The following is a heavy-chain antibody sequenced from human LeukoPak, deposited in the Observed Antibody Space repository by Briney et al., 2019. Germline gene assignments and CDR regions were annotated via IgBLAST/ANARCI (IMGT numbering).Heavy chain of an antibody. D-gene: IGHD3-22*01. CDR1: GGSFSGYY. V-gene: IGHV4-34*01. Sequence: SETLSLTCAVYGGSFSGYYWSWIRQPPAKGLEWIGEINHSGSTNYNPSLTSRVTISVDTSKDQFSLKLSSVTAADTAVYYCARRSSKHYYDSSGYYPRWFVPWGQGTLVTVSS. CDR3: ARRSSKHYYDSSGYYPRWFVP. CDR2: INHSGST. J-gene: IGHJ5*02.